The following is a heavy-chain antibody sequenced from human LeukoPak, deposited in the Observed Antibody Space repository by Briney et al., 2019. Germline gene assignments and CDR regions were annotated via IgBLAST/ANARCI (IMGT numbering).Heavy chain of an antibody. J-gene: IGHJ5*02. Sequence: PGGSLRLSCAASGFTFSNYGMHWVRQAPGKGLEWVALIRFDGSHKYYADSVQGRFTISRDNSKSTVYLQMNSLRAEETAVYYCSKDLTSDFGGDFDPWGQGTLVTVSS. D-gene: IGHD3-10*01. CDR1: GFTFSNYG. V-gene: IGHV3-30*02. CDR3: SKDLTSDFGGDFDP. CDR2: IRFDGSHK.